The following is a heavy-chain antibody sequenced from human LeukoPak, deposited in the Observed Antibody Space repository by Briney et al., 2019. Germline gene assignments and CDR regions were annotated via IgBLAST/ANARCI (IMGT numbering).Heavy chain of an antibody. Sequence: GGSLRLSCAASGFTFSAFGMNWGRQAPGKGLEWVSTITKSGDSTYYADSVKGRFTISRDNSKNTLYLQMNSLRAEDTAVYYCARAAYDSNGYTANHDYWGQGTLVTVSS. CDR3: ARAAYDSNGYTANHDY. CDR2: ITKSGDST. V-gene: IGHV3-23*01. CDR1: GFTFSAFG. J-gene: IGHJ4*02. D-gene: IGHD3-22*01.